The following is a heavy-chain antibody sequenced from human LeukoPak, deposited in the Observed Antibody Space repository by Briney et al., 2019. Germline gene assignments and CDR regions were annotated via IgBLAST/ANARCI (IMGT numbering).Heavy chain of an antibody. CDR3: AKDQWLVAEYYFDY. Sequence: GGSLRLSCAPSGFTFDDYAMHWVRQAPGKGLEWVAVISYDGSNKYYADSVKGRFTISRDNSKNTLYLQMNSLRAEDTAVYYCAKDQWLVAEYYFDYWGQGTLVTVSS. CDR1: GFTFDDYA. V-gene: IGHV3-30*18. CDR2: ISYDGSNK. J-gene: IGHJ4*02. D-gene: IGHD6-19*01.